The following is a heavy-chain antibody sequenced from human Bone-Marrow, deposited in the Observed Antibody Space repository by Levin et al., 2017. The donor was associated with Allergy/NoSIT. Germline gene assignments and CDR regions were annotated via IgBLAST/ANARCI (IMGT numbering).Heavy chain of an antibody. V-gene: IGHV3-9*01. D-gene: IGHD3-16*01. J-gene: IGHJ6*02. Sequence: SLKISCAASGFTFGDYAMHWVRQAPGKGLEWVSGISWNGGSIAYADSVKGRFTISRDNAKNSLYLQMNSVRSEDTALYYCAKDMGRRRYFYYYGLDVWGQGTTVTVSS. CDR3: AKDMGRRRYFYYYGLDV. CDR2: ISWNGGSI. CDR1: GFTFGDYA.